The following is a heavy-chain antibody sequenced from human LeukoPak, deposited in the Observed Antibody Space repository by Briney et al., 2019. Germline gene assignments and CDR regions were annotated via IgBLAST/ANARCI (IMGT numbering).Heavy chain of an antibody. CDR3: ARQFSRYSYPKADY. CDR2: MYYSGST. V-gene: IGHV4-39*01. Sequence: SETLSLTCTVSGGSIRSSSYYWGWIRQPPGKGLEWIGSMYYSGSTYYNPSLKSRVTISVDTSKNQFSLKLSSVTAADTAVYYCARQFSRYSYPKADYWGQGTLVTVSS. CDR1: GGSIRSSSYY. D-gene: IGHD5-18*01. J-gene: IGHJ4*02.